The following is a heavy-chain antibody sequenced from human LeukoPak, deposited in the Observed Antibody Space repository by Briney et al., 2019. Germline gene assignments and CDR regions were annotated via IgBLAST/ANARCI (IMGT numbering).Heavy chain of an antibody. D-gene: IGHD6-13*01. V-gene: IGHV3-53*01. J-gene: IGHJ4*02. Sequence: GGSLRLSCAASGFTVSSNYMSWVRQAPGKGLEWVSVIYSGGSTYYADSVKGRFTISRDNSKNTLYLQMNSLRAEDTAVYYCARGAYSNPVISFDYWGQGTLVTVSS. CDR1: GFTVSSNY. CDR2: IYSGGST. CDR3: ARGAYSNPVISFDY.